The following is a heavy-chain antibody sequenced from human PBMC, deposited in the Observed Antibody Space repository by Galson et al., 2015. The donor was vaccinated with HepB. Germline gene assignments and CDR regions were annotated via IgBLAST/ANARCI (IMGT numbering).Heavy chain of an antibody. D-gene: IGHD3-22*01. V-gene: IGHV3-66*01. Sequence: SLRLSCAASGFTVSKNYMSWVRQAPGKGLEWVSVIYSGGATYYADSVKGRFTISRDNSKNTLYLQMNSLRAEDAAVYYCAREGYDSSGYYDYFDYWGQGTLVTVSS. CDR3: AREGYDSSGYYDYFDY. CDR2: IYSGGAT. CDR1: GFTVSKNY. J-gene: IGHJ4*02.